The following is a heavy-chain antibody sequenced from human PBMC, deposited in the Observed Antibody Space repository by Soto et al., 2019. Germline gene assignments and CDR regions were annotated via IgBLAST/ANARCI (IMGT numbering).Heavy chain of an antibody. J-gene: IGHJ6*02. CDR3: ARQGFGALHCLVDV. CDR2: ISYSGST. V-gene: IGHV4-39*01. Sequence: SETMFLTCTVSGGSISSDSYYWGWIRQTPEKGLERIESISYSGSTYYNTTLKSRITISLDTSKRQFSLKLTSVTVTDTGFYYCARQGFGALHCLVDVWAQGTTVTVSS. CDR1: GGSISSDSYY. D-gene: IGHD3-10*01.